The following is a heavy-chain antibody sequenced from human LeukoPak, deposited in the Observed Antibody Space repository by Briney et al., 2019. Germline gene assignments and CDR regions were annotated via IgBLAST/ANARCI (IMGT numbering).Heavy chain of an antibody. CDR3: ARDQSPWEVRGSSTKY. CDR2: FSAYNGNT. Sequence: WASVRVSCKASGYTFTDYYIHWMRQAPGQGLEWMGWFSAYNGNTNYAQKFLGRVTMTTDTSTSTAYMELRSLRSDDTAVYYCARDQSPWEVRGSSTKYWGQGTLVTVSS. CDR1: GYTFTDYY. V-gene: IGHV1-18*04. D-gene: IGHD3-10*01. J-gene: IGHJ4*02.